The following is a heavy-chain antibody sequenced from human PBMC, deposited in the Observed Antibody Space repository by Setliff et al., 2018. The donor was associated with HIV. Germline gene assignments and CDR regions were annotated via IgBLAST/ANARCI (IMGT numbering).Heavy chain of an antibody. D-gene: IGHD3-10*01. CDR3: VRSGGNGELYGS. J-gene: IGHJ4*01. CDR1: GYSFASYW. CDR2: IYPGASNA. V-gene: IGHV5-51*01. Sequence: GESLKISCKGSGYSFASYWIGWVRQAPGKGLEWMGIIYPGASNATYSPAFQGQVSISIVTSLATTWLQWTRLKASDTATYYCVRSGGNGELYGSWGPGTPVTVSS.